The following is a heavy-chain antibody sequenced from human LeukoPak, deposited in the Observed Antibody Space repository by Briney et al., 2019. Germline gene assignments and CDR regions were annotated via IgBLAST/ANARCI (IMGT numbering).Heavy chain of an antibody. CDR3: AREMGAEYYDFWSGMNWFDP. CDR2: INPNSGGT. D-gene: IGHD3-3*01. J-gene: IGHJ5*02. Sequence: GASVKVSCKASGYTFTGYYMHWVRQAPGQGLEWMGWINPNSGGTNYAQKFQGRVTMTRDTSISTAYMELSRLRSDDTAVYYCAREMGAEYYDFWSGMNWFDPWGQGTLVTVSS. V-gene: IGHV1-2*02. CDR1: GYTFTGYY.